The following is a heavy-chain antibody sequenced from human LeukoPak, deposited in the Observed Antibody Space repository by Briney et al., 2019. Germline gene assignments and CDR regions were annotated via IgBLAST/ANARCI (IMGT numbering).Heavy chain of an antibody. CDR3: AKDVLRFLEWLYHFDY. D-gene: IGHD3-3*01. J-gene: IGHJ4*02. V-gene: IGHV3-23*01. Sequence: GGSLRLSCAASGFTFSSYAMSWVRQAPGKGLEWVSAISGSGGSTYYADSVKGRFTISRDNSKNTLYLQMNSLRAEDTAVYYCAKDVLRFLEWLYHFDYWGQGTLVTVFS. CDR1: GFTFSSYA. CDR2: ISGSGGST.